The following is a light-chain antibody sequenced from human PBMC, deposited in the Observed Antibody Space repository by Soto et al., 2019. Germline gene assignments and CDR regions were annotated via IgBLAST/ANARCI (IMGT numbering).Light chain of an antibody. Sequence: QSVLTQPASVSGSPGQSITISCTGTSSDVGRYNYVSWYQQHPGKAPKLMIYNVNNRPSGASNRFSGSKSGNTASLTISGLQAEDEADYYCSSYTSSLVVFGGGTKLTVL. J-gene: IGLJ2*01. V-gene: IGLV2-14*01. CDR3: SSYTSSLVV. CDR1: SSDVGRYNY. CDR2: NVN.